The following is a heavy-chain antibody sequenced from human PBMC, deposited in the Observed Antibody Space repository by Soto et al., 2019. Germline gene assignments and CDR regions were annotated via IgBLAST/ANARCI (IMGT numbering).Heavy chain of an antibody. CDR2: ISSSSSYI. CDR1: GFTFSSYS. V-gene: IGHV3-21*01. D-gene: IGHD3-10*01. J-gene: IGHJ6*02. Sequence: GGSLRLSCAASGFTFSSYSMNWVRQAPGKGLEWVSSISSSSSYIYYADSVKGRFTISRDNAKNSLHLQMNSLRAEDTAVYYCARDSDYYYGMDVWGQGTTVTVSS. CDR3: ARDSDYYYGMDV.